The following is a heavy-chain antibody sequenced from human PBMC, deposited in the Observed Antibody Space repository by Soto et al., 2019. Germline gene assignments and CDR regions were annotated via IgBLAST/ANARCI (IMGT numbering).Heavy chain of an antibody. V-gene: IGHV4-59*01. J-gene: IGHJ3*02. CDR2: IYYSGST. D-gene: IGHD2-15*01. CDR1: GGSISSYY. Sequence: SETLSLTCTASGGSISSYYWSWIRQPPGKGLEWIGYIYYSGSTNYNPSLKSRATISVDTSKNQFSLKLSSVTAADTAVYYCARGVRPPFSRILVPYGAFDIWGQVTMVTVSS. CDR3: ARGVRPPFSRILVPYGAFDI.